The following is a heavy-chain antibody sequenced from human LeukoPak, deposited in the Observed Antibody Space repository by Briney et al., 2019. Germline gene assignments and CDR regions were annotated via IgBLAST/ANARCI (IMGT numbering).Heavy chain of an antibody. J-gene: IGHJ3*02. CDR2: ISSSSSYI. Sequence: GRSLRLSCAASGFTFSSYSMNWVRQAPGKGLEWVSSISSSSSYIYYADSVKGRFTISRDNAKNSLYLQMNSLRAEDTAVYYCARPQTHYDFWRGDRAFDIWGQGTMLTVSS. CDR1: GFTFSSYS. CDR3: ARPQTHYDFWRGDRAFDI. V-gene: IGHV3-21*01. D-gene: IGHD3-3*01.